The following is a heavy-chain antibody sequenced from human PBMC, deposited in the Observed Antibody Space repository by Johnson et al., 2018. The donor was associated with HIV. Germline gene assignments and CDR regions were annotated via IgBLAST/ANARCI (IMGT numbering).Heavy chain of an antibody. CDR3: ARDIVGAPDAFDI. Sequence: QVQLVESGGGVVQPGRSLRLSCAASGFTFSSYAMPWVRQAPGKGLEWVAVISYDGSNKYYADSVKGRITISRDNSKNTLYVQMNSLRAEDTAVYYCARDIVGAPDAFDIWGQGTMVTVSS. CDR2: ISYDGSNK. J-gene: IGHJ3*02. D-gene: IGHD1-26*01. CDR1: GFTFSSYA. V-gene: IGHV3-30*04.